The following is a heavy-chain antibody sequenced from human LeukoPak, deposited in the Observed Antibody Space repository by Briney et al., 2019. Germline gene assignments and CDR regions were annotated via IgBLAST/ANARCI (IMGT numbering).Heavy chain of an antibody. D-gene: IGHD3-16*01. V-gene: IGHV3-23*01. CDR2: ISGSGGST. CDR1: GFTFSSYA. CDR3: AKDDLYDYVWVSLGAVGTY. J-gene: IGHJ4*02. Sequence: GGSLRLSCAASGFTFSSYAMSWVRQAPGKGLEWVSAISGSGGSTYCADSVKGRFTISRDNSKNTLYLQMNSLRAEDTAVYYCAKDDLYDYVWVSLGAVGTYWGQGTLVSVSS.